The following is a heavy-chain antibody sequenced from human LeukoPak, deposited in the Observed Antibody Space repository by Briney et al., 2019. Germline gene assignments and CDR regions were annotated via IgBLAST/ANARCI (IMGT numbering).Heavy chain of an antibody. Sequence: HSGGSLRLSCAASGFTFSSYTMHWVRQAPGKGLEWGAVITYDGSTKYYADSVKGRFTISRDNSKNTLYLQMNSLRAEDTAVYYCARALYYYGSGSYFDYWGQGTLVTVSS. CDR2: ITYDGSTK. CDR3: ARALYYYGSGSYFDY. V-gene: IGHV3-30*04. CDR1: GFTFSSYT. D-gene: IGHD3-10*01. J-gene: IGHJ4*02.